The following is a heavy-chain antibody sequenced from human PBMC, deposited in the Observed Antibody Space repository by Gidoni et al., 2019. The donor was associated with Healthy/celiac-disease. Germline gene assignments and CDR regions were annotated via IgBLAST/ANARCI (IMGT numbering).Heavy chain of an antibody. D-gene: IGHD3-22*01. CDR3: ARDQYYYDSSGYFYYFDY. CDR1: GFTFSSYG. V-gene: IGHV3-30*03. CDR2: ISYDGSNQ. Sequence: QVQLVESGGGVVQPGRAMRLSCAASGFTFSSYGMHWVRQAPGKGLELVAVISYDGSNQYYADSVKGRFTISRDNSKNTLYLQMNSLRAEDTAVYYCARDQYYYDSSGYFYYFDYWGQGTLVTVSS. J-gene: IGHJ4*02.